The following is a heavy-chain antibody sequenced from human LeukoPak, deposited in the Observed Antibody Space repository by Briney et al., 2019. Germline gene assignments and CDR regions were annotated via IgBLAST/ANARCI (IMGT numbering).Heavy chain of an antibody. CDR2: VSYSGST. CDR1: GGALSSDY. D-gene: IGHD2-2*01. CDR3: ARYIRGPDYYIDV. V-gene: IGHV4-59*01. Sequence: PSETLSLTCTPSGGALSSDYWSWIRQPPGKGLEWIGYVSYSGSTNYNPSLSSRLTISLDTPKNRFSLNLYSVTAADTAIYFCARYIRGPDYYIDVWGKGTTVAVSS. J-gene: IGHJ6*03.